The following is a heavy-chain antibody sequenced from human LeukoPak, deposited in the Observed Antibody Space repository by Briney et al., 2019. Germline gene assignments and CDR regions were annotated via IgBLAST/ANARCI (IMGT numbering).Heavy chain of an antibody. CDR1: GYTFNTYG. Sequence: AAVKVSCKASGYTFNTYGFSWVRQPPAQGLEWMGWINTYNGNTNDAQKIQGRVTMTTETSTSTAYMKLRSLRDDDTAVYYCARRQGTTLSFDYWGQGTLVIVSS. CDR2: INTYNGNT. V-gene: IGHV1-18*01. D-gene: IGHD1-1*01. CDR3: ARRQGTTLSFDY. J-gene: IGHJ4*02.